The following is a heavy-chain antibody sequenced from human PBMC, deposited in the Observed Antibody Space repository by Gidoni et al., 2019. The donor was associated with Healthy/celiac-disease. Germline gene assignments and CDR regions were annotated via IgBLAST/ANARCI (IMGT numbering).Heavy chain of an antibody. CDR2: IYYSGST. Sequence: QVQLQESGPGLVKHSETLSLTCTVSGGSISSYYWSWIRQPPGKGLEWIGYIYYSGSTNYNPSLKSRVTISVDTSKNQFSLKLSSVTAADTAVYYCARHGGSSSSGFDYWGQGTLVTVSS. D-gene: IGHD6-6*01. CDR1: GGSISSYY. V-gene: IGHV4-59*08. J-gene: IGHJ4*02. CDR3: ARHGGSSSSGFDY.